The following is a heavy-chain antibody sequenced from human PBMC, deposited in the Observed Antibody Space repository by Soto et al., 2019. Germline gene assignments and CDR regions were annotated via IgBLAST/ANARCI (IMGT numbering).Heavy chain of an antibody. CDR3: AKPYDSGSFRA. CDR1: GFTFSMYA. CDR2: ISGSGSST. D-gene: IGHD3-10*01. V-gene: IGHV3-23*01. Sequence: GGSLRLSCVASGFTFSMYAMSWVRQAPGKGLEWVSTISGSGSSTYFADSVKGRFTVSRDNPKNTLFLQMNSLTAEDTAIYYCAKPYDSGSFRAWGQGTLVTVSS. J-gene: IGHJ5*02.